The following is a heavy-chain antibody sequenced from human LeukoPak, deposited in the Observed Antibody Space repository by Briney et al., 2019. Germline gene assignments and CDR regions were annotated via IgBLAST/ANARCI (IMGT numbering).Heavy chain of an antibody. J-gene: IGHJ3*02. Sequence: ASVNVSCKASGYTCTGYYMHWVRQAPGQGVEWWGWINPNSGGTNYAEKFQGRVTMTRDTSISTAYMELSRLRSDDTAVYYCARVWAYYSYGSGSIVDDAFDIWGQGTMVTVSS. D-gene: IGHD3-10*01. CDR2: INPNSGGT. CDR3: ARVWAYYSYGSGSIVDDAFDI. V-gene: IGHV1-2*02. CDR1: GYTCTGYY.